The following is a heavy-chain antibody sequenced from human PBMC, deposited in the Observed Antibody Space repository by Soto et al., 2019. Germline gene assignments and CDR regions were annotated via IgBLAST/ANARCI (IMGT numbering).Heavy chain of an antibody. CDR3: ARRYSSGSRYYYYGMDV. J-gene: IGHJ6*02. CDR2: IIPIFGTA. D-gene: IGHD6-19*01. Sequence: ASVKVSCKASGGTFSSYAISWVRQAPGQGLEWMGGIIPIFGTANYAQKFQGRVTITADESTSTAYMELSSLRSEDTAVYYCARRYSSGSRYYYYGMDVWGQGTTVTVSS. CDR1: GGTFSSYA. V-gene: IGHV1-69*13.